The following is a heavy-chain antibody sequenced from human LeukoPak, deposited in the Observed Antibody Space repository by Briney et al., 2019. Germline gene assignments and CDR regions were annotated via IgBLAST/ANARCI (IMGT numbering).Heavy chain of an antibody. CDR2: IIPILGIA. J-gene: IGHJ4*02. CDR1: GGTFSSYT. D-gene: IGHD2-15*01. V-gene: IGHV1-69*02. Sequence: SVKVSCKASGGTFSSYTISWVLQAPGQGLEWMGRIIPILGIANYAQKFQGRVTITADKSTSTAYMELSSLRSEDTAVYYCARQYCSGGSCYHIPLDYWGQGTLVTVSS. CDR3: ARQYCSGGSCYHIPLDY.